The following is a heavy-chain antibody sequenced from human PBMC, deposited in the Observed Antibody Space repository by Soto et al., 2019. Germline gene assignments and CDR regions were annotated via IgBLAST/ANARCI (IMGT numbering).Heavy chain of an antibody. D-gene: IGHD6-19*01. CDR1: GGTFSSYT. Sequence: QVQLVQSGAEVKKPGSSVKVSCKASGGTFSSYTISWVRQAPGQGFEWMGRIVPILGIANYAQKFQGRVTITADKSTSTAYMELSSLSSEDTAVYYCAREVGSGWSLRSWGQGTLVTVSS. CDR3: AREVGSGWSLRS. CDR2: IVPILGIA. V-gene: IGHV1-69*08. J-gene: IGHJ4*02.